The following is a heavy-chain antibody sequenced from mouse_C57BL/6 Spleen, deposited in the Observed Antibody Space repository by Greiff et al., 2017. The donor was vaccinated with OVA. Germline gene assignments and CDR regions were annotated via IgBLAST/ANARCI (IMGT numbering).Heavy chain of an antibody. CDR2: ISSGSSTI. Sequence: EVKVVESGGGLVKPGGSLKLSCAASGFTFSDYGMHWVRQAPEKGLEWVAYISSGSSTIYYADTVKGRFTISRDNAKNTLFLQMTSLRSEDTAMYYCARPLLYYGSSSYFDVWGTGTTVTVSS. D-gene: IGHD1-1*01. CDR3: ARPLLYYGSSSYFDV. J-gene: IGHJ1*03. CDR1: GFTFSDYG. V-gene: IGHV5-17*01.